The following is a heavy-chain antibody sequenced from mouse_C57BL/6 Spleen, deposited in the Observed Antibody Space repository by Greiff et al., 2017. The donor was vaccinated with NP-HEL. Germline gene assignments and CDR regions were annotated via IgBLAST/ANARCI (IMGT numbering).Heavy chain of an antibody. V-gene: IGHV1-15*01. CDR2: IDPETGGT. Sequence: VQLQQSGAELVRPGASVTLSCKASGYTFTDYEMHWVKQTPVHGLEWIGAIDPETGGTAYNQKFKGKAILTADKSSSTAYMELRSLTSEDSAVYYCTNLITTVVEDYWGQGTSVTVSS. CDR3: TNLITTVVEDY. J-gene: IGHJ4*01. D-gene: IGHD1-1*01. CDR1: GYTFTDYE.